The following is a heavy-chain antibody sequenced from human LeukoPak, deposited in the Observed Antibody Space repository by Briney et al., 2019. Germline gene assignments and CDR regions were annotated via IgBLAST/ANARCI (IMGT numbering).Heavy chain of an antibody. CDR3: ARDWSE. CDR1: SSNY. D-gene: IGHD3-3*01. Sequence: SSNYMSWVRQPPGKGLEWIGSIHSSGNTFYNPSLKSRVTISVDTSNNQFYLKLHSVTAADTAVYYCARDWSEWGQGTLVTASS. CDR2: IHSSGNT. V-gene: IGHV4-39*07. J-gene: IGHJ4*02.